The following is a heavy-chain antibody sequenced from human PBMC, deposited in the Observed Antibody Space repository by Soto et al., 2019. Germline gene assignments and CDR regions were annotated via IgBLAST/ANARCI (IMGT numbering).Heavy chain of an antibody. J-gene: IGHJ4*02. Sequence: ASVKVSCKASGGTFSSYAISWVRQAPGQGLEWMGGIIPIFGTANYAQKFQGRVTITADESTSTAYMELSSLRSEDTAVYYCASPNYYDSSGSQMGGYFDYWGQGTLVTVSS. V-gene: IGHV1-69*13. CDR3: ASPNYYDSSGSQMGGYFDY. D-gene: IGHD3-22*01. CDR2: IIPIFGTA. CDR1: GGTFSSYA.